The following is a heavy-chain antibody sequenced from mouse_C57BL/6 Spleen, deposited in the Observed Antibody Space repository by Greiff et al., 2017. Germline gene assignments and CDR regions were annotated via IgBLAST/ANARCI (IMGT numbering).Heavy chain of an antibody. Sequence: QVQLKQPGAELVKPGASVKLSCKASGYTFTSYWMQWVQQRPGQGLEWIGEIDPSDSYNNYNQQFKGQATLTVDTSASTAYMQLSSLTSEDSAVYYGARAGAAQASWCAYWGQGTLVTVSA. D-gene: IGHD3-2*02. CDR3: ARAGAAQASWCAY. CDR1: GYTFTSYW. CDR2: IDPSDSYN. J-gene: IGHJ3*01. V-gene: IGHV1-50*01.